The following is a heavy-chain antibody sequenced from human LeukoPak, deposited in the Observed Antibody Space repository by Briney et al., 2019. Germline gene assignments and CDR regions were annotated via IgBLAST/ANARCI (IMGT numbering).Heavy chain of an antibody. CDR1: GFTFSSYA. Sequence: GGSLRLSCAASGFTFSSYAMHWVRQAPGKGLEWVAVISYDGSNKYYADSVKGRFTIFRDNSKNTLYLQMNSLRAEDTAVYYCARDYDYVWGSYRYTPGDYWGQGTLVTVSS. D-gene: IGHD3-16*02. CDR2: ISYDGSNK. J-gene: IGHJ4*02. CDR3: ARDYDYVWGSYRYTPGDY. V-gene: IGHV3-30*04.